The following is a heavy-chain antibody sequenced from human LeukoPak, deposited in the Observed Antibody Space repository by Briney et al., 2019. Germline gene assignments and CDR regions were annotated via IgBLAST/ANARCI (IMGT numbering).Heavy chain of an antibody. Sequence: GESLKISCKGSGYRFTSYWISWVRQMPGKGLEWMGIIYPGDSDTRYSPSFQGQVTISADKSISTAYLQWSSLKASDTAMYYCASHQVFDDSNWFDPWGQGTLVTVSS. CDR3: ASHQVFDDSNWFDP. D-gene: IGHD3-3*01. CDR2: IYPGDSDT. V-gene: IGHV5-51*01. CDR1: GYRFTSYW. J-gene: IGHJ5*02.